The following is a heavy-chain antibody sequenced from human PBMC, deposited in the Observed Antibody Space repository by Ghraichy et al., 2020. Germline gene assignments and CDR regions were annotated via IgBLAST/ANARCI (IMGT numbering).Heavy chain of an antibody. CDR3: ARYAERTYCSGTTCYLPGFDP. CDR2: IYYSGTT. J-gene: IGHJ5*02. V-gene: IGHV4-31*03. CDR1: GGSIRSGAYY. Sequence: SETLSLTCTVSGGSIRSGAYYWSWIRQHPGKGLEWIGYIYYSGTTYYNPSLKSRLTISVDTSKNQFSLKLSSVTAADTAVYYCARYAERTYCSGTTCYLPGFDPWGQGTLVTVSS. D-gene: IGHD2-2*01.